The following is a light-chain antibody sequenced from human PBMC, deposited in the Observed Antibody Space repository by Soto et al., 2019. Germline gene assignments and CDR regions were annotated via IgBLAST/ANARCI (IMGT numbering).Light chain of an antibody. J-gene: IGKJ2*01. CDR2: GAS. Sequence: EIVLTQSPGILSLSPGERATLSCRASQSVRSDLAWYQQKPGQAPRLLIYGASSRATGIPDRFSGSGSGTDFTLPISRLEPEDFAVYYCQQYDSSPSTFGQETKLEIK. V-gene: IGKV3-20*01. CDR3: QQYDSSPST. CDR1: QSVRSD.